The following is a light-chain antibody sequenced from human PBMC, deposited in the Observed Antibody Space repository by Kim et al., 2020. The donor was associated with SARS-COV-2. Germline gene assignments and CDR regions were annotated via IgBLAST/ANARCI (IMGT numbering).Light chain of an antibody. Sequence: ASVGDRVTITCRASQGISNYLAWYQQKPGKVPKLLIFAASALQAGVPPRFSGSGSGTDFTLTISSLQPEDVATYYCQKSNRAPFAFGGGTKVDIK. J-gene: IGKJ4*01. CDR2: AAS. CDR1: QGISNY. V-gene: IGKV1-27*01. CDR3: QKSNRAPFA.